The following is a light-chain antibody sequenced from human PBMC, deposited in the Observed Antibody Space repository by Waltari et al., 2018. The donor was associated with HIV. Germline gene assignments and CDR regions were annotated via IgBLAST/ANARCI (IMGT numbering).Light chain of an antibody. CDR1: ASPHTY. CDR3: YSTDSSGNPS. Sequence: SYELTPPPSAYVSPGQPARTPCSGDASPHTYPFWYPQKSGQAPVLVIYEDSKRPSGIPERFSGSSSGTMATLTISGAQVEDEADYYCYSTDSSGNPSFGGGTKLTVL. CDR2: EDS. J-gene: IGLJ2*01. V-gene: IGLV3-10*01.